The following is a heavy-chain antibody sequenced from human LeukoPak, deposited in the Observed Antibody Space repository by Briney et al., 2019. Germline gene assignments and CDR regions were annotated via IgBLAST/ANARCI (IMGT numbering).Heavy chain of an antibody. CDR2: IYSGGST. Sequence: GGSLRLSCTASGFTFRTYAMNWVRQAPGKGLEWVSVIYSGGSTYYADSVKGRFTVSRDNSKNTLYLQMNSLRTEDTAVYYCARGRRITIFGVVIGPFDYWGQGTLVTVSS. CDR1: GFTFRTYA. J-gene: IGHJ4*02. V-gene: IGHV3-66*01. D-gene: IGHD3-3*01. CDR3: ARGRRITIFGVVIGPFDY.